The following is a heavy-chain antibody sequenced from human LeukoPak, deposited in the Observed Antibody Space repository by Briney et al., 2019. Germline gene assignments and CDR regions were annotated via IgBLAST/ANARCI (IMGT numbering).Heavy chain of an antibody. V-gene: IGHV4-39*01. CDR2: IYYDGST. Sequence: SETLSLTCTVSGGSFSINNYYWTWIRQPPGKGLEWIGSIYYDGSTYYYPSLKSRVTISADTSKKQFSLKLSSVTAADTAVYFCGRHRRDGYTDHWGQGTLVTVSS. CDR1: GGSFSINNYY. J-gene: IGHJ4*02. CDR3: GRHRRDGYTDH. D-gene: IGHD5-24*01.